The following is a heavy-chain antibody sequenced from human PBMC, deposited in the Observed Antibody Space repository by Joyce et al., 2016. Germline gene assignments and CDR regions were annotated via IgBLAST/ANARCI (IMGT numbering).Heavy chain of an antibody. V-gene: IGHV4-59*01. Sequence: QVQLQESGPGLVKPSETLSLTCTVSGGSISSNYWSWIRQPPGKGLELIGYIYYTGSTNYTPSLKRRVTISVDTSKKQFSLKLSSVTAADTAVYYCARVNDGGGFKGGRRIHYYYMDVWGKGTTVTVSS. CDR2: IYYTGST. CDR1: GGSISSNY. D-gene: IGHD3-10*01. CDR3: ARVNDGGGFKGGRRIHYYYMDV. J-gene: IGHJ6*03.